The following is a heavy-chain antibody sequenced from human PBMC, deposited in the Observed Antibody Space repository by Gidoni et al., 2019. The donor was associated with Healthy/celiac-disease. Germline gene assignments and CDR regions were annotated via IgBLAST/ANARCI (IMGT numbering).Heavy chain of an antibody. V-gene: IGHV1-69*09. J-gene: IGHJ4*02. Sequence: QVQLVQSGAEVKKPGSSVKVSCKASGGTFSSYAISWVRQAPGQGLEWMGRIIPILGIANYAQKFQGRVTITADKSTSTAYMELSSLRSEDTAVYYCARDLNYYDSSGYYYRGFDYWGQGTLVTVSS. D-gene: IGHD3-22*01. CDR3: ARDLNYYDSSGYYYRGFDY. CDR1: GGTFSSYA. CDR2: IIPILGIA.